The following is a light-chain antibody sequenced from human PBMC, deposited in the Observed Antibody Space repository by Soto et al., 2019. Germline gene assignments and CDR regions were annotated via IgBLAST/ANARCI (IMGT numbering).Light chain of an antibody. J-gene: IGLJ2*01. CDR3: CSYAGSSTSVV. V-gene: IGLV2-23*01. CDR2: EAS. Sequence: QSALTQPASVSGSPGQSITISCTETSSDVGGYNYVSWYQQHPGKAPKLMIYEASKRPSGVSNRFSGSKSGNTASLTISGLQAEDEADYYCCSYAGSSTSVVFGGGTKLTVL. CDR1: SSDVGGYNY.